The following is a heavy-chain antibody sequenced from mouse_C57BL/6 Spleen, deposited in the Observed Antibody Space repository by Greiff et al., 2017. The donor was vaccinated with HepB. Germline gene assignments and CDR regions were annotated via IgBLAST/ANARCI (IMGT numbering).Heavy chain of an antibody. D-gene: IGHD2-3*01. V-gene: IGHV14-3*01. CDR2: IDPANGNT. CDR1: GFTIKNTS. Sequence: EVQLVESVAELVRPGASVKLSCTASGFTIKNTSMHWVKQRPEQGLEWIGRIDPANGNTKYATKFQGKATITADTSSNTAYLQLSSLTSEDTAIYYCADGYYAFDYWGQGTTLTVSS. J-gene: IGHJ2*01. CDR3: ADGYYAFDY.